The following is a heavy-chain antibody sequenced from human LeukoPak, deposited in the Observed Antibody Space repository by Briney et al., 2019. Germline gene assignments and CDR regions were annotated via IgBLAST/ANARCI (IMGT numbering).Heavy chain of an antibody. Sequence: GGSLRLSCAVSGFTFSSYWMSWVRQAPGKGLEWVASIKLDGSENYYADSVKGRFTISRDNAKNSLYLQMNSLRAEDTALYYCAKDLYYDSSGYYWFDPWGQGTLVTVSS. CDR1: GFTFSSYW. CDR3: AKDLYYDSSGYYWFDP. CDR2: IKLDGSEN. D-gene: IGHD3-22*01. J-gene: IGHJ5*02. V-gene: IGHV3-7*03.